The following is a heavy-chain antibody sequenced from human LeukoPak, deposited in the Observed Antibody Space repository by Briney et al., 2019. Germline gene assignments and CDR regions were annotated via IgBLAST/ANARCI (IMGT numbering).Heavy chain of an antibody. CDR3: ARRGELLRDSWFDS. J-gene: IGHJ5*01. Sequence: GGSLRLSCAAYGFTFSSYWMSWVRQAPGKGMEWVAKIKQDGSEKYYVESVKSRVTISRDKAKKSLDLQMNSLRHENTDVYDWARRGELLRDSWFDSWGQRILVTVSS. CDR2: IKQDGSEK. D-gene: IGHD1-26*01. CDR1: GFTFSSYW. V-gene: IGHV3-7*01.